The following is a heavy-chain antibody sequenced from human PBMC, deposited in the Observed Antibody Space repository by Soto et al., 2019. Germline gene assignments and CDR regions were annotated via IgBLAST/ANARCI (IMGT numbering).Heavy chain of an antibody. CDR3: ARDEGGYDILTGYYKAHHFDY. CDR2: ISPHNFNT. D-gene: IGHD3-9*01. CDR1: GYTFTHFY. Sequence: QVQLVQSGAEVKKPGDSVKVSCSASGYTFTHFYITWVRQAPGQGLEWMGAISPHNFNTNFAQKFQGRVTLTTDTYTSTDYMELRSMRSDETAVYYCARDEGGYDILTGYYKAHHFDYWGQGVLVTVSS. V-gene: IGHV1-18*01. J-gene: IGHJ4*02.